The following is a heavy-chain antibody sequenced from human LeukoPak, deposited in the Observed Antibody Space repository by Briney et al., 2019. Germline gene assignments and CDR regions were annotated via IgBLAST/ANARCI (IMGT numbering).Heavy chain of an antibody. CDR1: GGSISSIN. J-gene: IGHJ5*02. Sequence: SETLCLTCTVSGGSISSINWSWLWQPPGKGLEWIGYIYYSGSTNSNPSLNSRLTISEEPSKDEYSLKRSSVTAAATAVYYWTAGGYNWVDPWIQGTLVTVSS. D-gene: IGHD1-26*01. CDR2: IYYSGST. CDR3: TAGGYNWVDP. V-gene: IGHV4-59*01.